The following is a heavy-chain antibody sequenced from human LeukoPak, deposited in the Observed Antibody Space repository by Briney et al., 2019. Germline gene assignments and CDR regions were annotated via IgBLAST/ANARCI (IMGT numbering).Heavy chain of an antibody. CDR3: ARGRIAAAGTGWFDP. V-gene: IGHV4-59*01. CDR1: GGSISSSY. D-gene: IGHD6-13*01. Sequence: SETLSLTCSVSGGSISSSYWSWIRQSPGKQLQWIGYIHHSGRTNYSPSLKSRVTISVDTSKNQLSLKMNSVTAADTAVYYCARGRIAAAGTGWFDPWGQGTLVTVSS. CDR2: IHHSGRT. J-gene: IGHJ5*02.